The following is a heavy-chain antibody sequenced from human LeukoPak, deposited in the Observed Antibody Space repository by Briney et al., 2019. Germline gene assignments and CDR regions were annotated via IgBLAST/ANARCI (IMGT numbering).Heavy chain of an antibody. J-gene: IGHJ5*02. V-gene: IGHV4-30-2*01. Sequence: SQTLSLTCAVSGGSISSGGYSWSWIRQPPGKGLEWIGYIYHSGSTYCNPSLKSRVTISVDRSKNQFSLKLSSVTAADTAVYYCARAVFGVVINWLDPWGQGTLVTVSS. D-gene: IGHD3-3*01. CDR1: GGSISSGGYS. CDR3: ARAVFGVVINWLDP. CDR2: IYHSGST.